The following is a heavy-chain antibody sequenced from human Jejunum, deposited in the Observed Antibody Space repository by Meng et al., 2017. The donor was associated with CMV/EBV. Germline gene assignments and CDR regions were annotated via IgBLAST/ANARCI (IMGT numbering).Heavy chain of an antibody. Sequence: SGGSFSSYPFSWVRQVPGQGLEWMGRIIPIVGATNYAQKFQGRVTITADKSTGIAYMELSSLKSEDTAVYYCAREPTVVSGRPNWFDPWGQGTLVTVSS. D-gene: IGHD4-23*01. CDR3: AREPTVVSGRPNWFDP. CDR1: GGSFSSYP. J-gene: IGHJ5*02. CDR2: IIPIVGAT. V-gene: IGHV1-69*08.